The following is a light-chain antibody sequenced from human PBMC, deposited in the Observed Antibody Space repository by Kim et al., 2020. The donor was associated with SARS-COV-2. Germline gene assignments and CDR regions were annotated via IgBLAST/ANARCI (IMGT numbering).Light chain of an antibody. CDR1: SGIIANNY. CDR3: QSYDSSNRV. V-gene: IGLV6-57*03. Sequence: PVTLSSSRSSGIIANNYVQLHQPRPGSAPTSLFYEYHQSPSGVPHRFSVSIDSSSNSASLTISGLKTEDEADYYCQSYDSSNRVFGGGTQLTVL. J-gene: IGLJ3*02. CDR2: EYH.